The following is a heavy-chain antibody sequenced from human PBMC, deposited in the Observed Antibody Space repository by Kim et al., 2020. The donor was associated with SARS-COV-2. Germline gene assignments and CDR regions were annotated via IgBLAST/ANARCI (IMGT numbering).Heavy chain of an antibody. J-gene: IGHJ5*02. CDR1: GFTFSFYT. D-gene: IGHD3-22*01. V-gene: IGHV3-21*01. Sequence: GGSLRLSCAASGFTFSFYTMNWVRQAPGKGLEWVSSISDSSSYIYYADSVKGRFTISRDNAKNSLYLQMNSLRAEDTAVYYCARGDTMIILVSKYNWFDPWGQGTLVTVSS. CDR2: ISDSSSYI. CDR3: ARGDTMIILVSKYNWFDP.